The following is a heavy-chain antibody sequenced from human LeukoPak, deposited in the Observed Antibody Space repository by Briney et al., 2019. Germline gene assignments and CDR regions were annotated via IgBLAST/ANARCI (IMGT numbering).Heavy chain of an antibody. CDR2: IWYDGSNK. D-gene: IGHD5-18*01. V-gene: IGHV3-33*01. CDR3: ARGVTNRSGYSYGYPGTYYYYYYYMDV. CDR1: GFTFSSYG. J-gene: IGHJ6*03. Sequence: SGGSLRLSCAASGFTFSSYGMHWVRQAPGKGLEWVAVIWYDGSNKYYADSVKGRFTISRDNSKNTLYLQMNSLRAEDTAVYYCARGVTNRSGYSYGYPGTYYYYYYYMDVWGKGTTVTVSS.